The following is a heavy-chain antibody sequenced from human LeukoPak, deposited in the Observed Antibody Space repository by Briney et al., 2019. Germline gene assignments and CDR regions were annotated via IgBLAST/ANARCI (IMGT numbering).Heavy chain of an antibody. CDR1: GFTFSSYG. Sequence: GGSLRLSCAASGFTFSSYGMHWVRQAPGKGLEWVAVISYDGSNKYYADSVKGRFTISRDNSKNTLYLQMNSLRAEDTAVYYCARDPKIYGGNSFDYWGQGTLVTVSS. CDR2: ISYDGSNK. CDR3: ARDPKIYGGNSFDY. V-gene: IGHV3-30*03. D-gene: IGHD4-23*01. J-gene: IGHJ4*02.